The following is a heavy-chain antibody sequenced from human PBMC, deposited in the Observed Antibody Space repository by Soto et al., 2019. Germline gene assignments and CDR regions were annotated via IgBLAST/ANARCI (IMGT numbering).Heavy chain of an antibody. D-gene: IGHD1-1*01. CDR1: GYTFTGYY. J-gene: IGHJ4*02. CDR3: ARASKSTTPDFDY. V-gene: IGHV1-2*04. CDR2: INPNSGVT. Sequence: ASVKVSCKASGYTFTGYYIHWVRQAPGQGLEWMGWINPNSGVTNYAQKFQGWVTMTRGTSISTAYMELSRLRSDDTAVYYCARASKSTTPDFDYWSQGTLVTVS.